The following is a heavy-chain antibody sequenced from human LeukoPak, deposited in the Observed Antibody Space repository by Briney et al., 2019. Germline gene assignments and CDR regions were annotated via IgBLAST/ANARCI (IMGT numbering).Heavy chain of an antibody. D-gene: IGHD2-2*01. CDR2: IYHSGST. J-gene: IGHJ4*02. V-gene: IGHV4-4*02. CDR3: ARAYCSSTSCYAGVDY. CDR1: GGSISSSNW. Sequence: SGTLSLTCAVSGGSISSSNWWSWVRQPPGQGLEWIGEIYHSGSTNYNPSLKSRVTISVDKSKNQFSLKLSSVTAAGTAVYYCARAYCSSTSCYAGVDYWGQGTLVTVSS.